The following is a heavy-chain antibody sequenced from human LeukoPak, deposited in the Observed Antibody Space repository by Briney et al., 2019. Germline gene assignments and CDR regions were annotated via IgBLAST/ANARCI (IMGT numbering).Heavy chain of an antibody. CDR1: GFTFSSYS. CDR2: ISSSSSYI. CDR3: ARRRPRFTGIGATNWFDP. D-gene: IGHD5-12*01. Sequence: GGSLRLSCAASGFTFSSYSMNWVRQAPGKGLEWVSSISSSSSYIYYADSVKGRFTISRDNAKNSLYLQMNSLRAEDTAVYYCARRRPRFTGIGATNWFDPWGQGTLVTVSS. J-gene: IGHJ5*02. V-gene: IGHV3-21*01.